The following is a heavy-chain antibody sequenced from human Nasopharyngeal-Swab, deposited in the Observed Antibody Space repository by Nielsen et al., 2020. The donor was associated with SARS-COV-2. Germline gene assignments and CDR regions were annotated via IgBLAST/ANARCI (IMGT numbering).Heavy chain of an antibody. D-gene: IGHD5-18*01. CDR1: GGSFSGYY. Sequence: SETLSLTCAVYGGSFSGYYWSWIRQPPGKGLEWIGEINHSGSTNYNPSLKSRVTISVDTSKNQFPLKLSSVTAADTAVYYCASLVDTAMGAYGMDVWGQGTTVTVSS. J-gene: IGHJ6*02. V-gene: IGHV4-34*01. CDR3: ASLVDTAMGAYGMDV. CDR2: INHSGST.